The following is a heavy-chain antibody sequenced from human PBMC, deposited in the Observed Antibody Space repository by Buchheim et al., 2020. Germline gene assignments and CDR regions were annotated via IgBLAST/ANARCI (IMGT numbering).Heavy chain of an antibody. CDR3: ARAIDSGGYYGHRPYYFDS. J-gene: IGHJ4*02. Sequence: EVQLVQSGAELKKPGESLQISCKGSGYSFSSYWIGWVRQMPGKGLEWMGVIWPADSDIRYSPSFQGQVTISADKSISTAFLQWSSLGASDTAMYYCARAIDSGGYYGHRPYYFDSWGQGTL. D-gene: IGHD3-10*01. CDR1: GYSFSSYW. CDR2: IWPADSDI. V-gene: IGHV5-51*03.